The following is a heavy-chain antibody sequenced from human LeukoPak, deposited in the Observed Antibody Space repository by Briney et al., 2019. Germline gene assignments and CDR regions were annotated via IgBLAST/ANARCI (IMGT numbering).Heavy chain of an antibody. CDR1: GFTFSSYS. D-gene: IGHD3-10*01. CDR2: IHSDGSST. Sequence: GGSLRLSCAASGFTFSSYSMNWVRQAPGKGLVWVSRIHSDGSSTSYADSVKGRFTISRDNAKNTLYLQMNSLRAEDTAVYSCARGLYGSGSKIDYWGQGILVTVSS. J-gene: IGHJ4*02. CDR3: ARGLYGSGSKIDY. V-gene: IGHV3-74*01.